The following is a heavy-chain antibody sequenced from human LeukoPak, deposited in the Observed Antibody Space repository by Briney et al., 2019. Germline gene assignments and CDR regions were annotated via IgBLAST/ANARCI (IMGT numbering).Heavy chain of an antibody. CDR3: ARDRGPFSD. J-gene: IGHJ4*02. D-gene: IGHD3-10*01. Sequence: GRSLRLSCAASGFTFSSYAMHWVRQAPGKGLEWVAVISYDGSNKYYADSVKGRFTISRDNSKNTLYLQMNSLRAEDTAVYYCARDRGPFSDWGQGTLVTVSS. CDR2: ISYDGSNK. CDR1: GFTFSSYA. V-gene: IGHV3-30-3*01.